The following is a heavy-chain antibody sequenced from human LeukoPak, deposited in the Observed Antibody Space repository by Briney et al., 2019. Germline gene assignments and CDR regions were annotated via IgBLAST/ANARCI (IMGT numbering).Heavy chain of an antibody. V-gene: IGHV5-51*01. CDR2: IYPGDSDT. CDR3: ARLGTSATYFDF. J-gene: IGHJ4*02. D-gene: IGHD2-15*01. Sequence: GESLKISCKGSGYSFIRNWIGWVRQMPGKGREWMAIIYPGDSDTRYSPSSQGQVTISADKSISTAYLQWSSLTASDTAMYYCARLGTSATYFDFWGQGTLVTVSS. CDR1: GYSFIRNW.